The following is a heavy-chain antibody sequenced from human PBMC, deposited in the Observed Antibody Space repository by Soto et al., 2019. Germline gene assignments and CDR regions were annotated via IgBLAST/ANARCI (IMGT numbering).Heavy chain of an antibody. Sequence: EVQLVESGGGLVKPGGSLRLSCAASGFTFSNAWMNWVRQAPGKGLEWVGRIKSKTDGGTTDYAAPVKGRFTISRDDSKNTLYLQMKSLKTEDTAVYYCTTDQGYSGSYPGNYWGQGTLVTVSS. D-gene: IGHD1-26*01. CDR1: GFTFSNAW. V-gene: IGHV3-15*07. CDR3: TTDQGYSGSYPGNY. CDR2: IKSKTDGGTT. J-gene: IGHJ4*02.